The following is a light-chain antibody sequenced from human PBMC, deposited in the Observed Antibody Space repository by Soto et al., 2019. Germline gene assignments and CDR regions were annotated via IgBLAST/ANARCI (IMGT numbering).Light chain of an antibody. CDR2: AAS. V-gene: IGKV1-33*01. CDR1: QDISNY. J-gene: IGKJ1*01. CDR3: QHYNNLLGT. Sequence: DIQMTQSPSSLSASAGDRVTITCQASQDISNYLNWYQRKPGKAPKLLIYAASNLDTGVPSRFSGSGSGTEFTFTISSLQPEDIATYYCQHYNNLLGTFGQGTKVDIK.